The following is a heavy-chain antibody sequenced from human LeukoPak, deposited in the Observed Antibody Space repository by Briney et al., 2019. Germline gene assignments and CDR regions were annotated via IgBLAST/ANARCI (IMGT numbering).Heavy chain of an antibody. CDR3: AKGGAFSTYYFDY. CDR2: ISGSGGST. D-gene: IGHD4/OR15-4a*01. CDR1: GFTFSSYA. J-gene: IGHJ4*02. Sequence: GGSLRLSCAASGFTFSSYAMSWFRQDPGKGLEWVSGISGSGGSTFYADSVKGRFTISRDNSKNTPYLQMNSLRAEDTAVYYCAKGGAFSTYYFDYWGQGTLVTVSS. V-gene: IGHV3-23*01.